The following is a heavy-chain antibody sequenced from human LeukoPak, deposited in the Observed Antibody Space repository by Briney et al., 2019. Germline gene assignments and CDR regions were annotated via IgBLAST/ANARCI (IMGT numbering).Heavy chain of an antibody. CDR3: ARLLGHYGIDP. Sequence: PSETLSLTCAVYGETFSGYYWTWIRQPPGKGLEWIGEINQSGSTNYNPSLKSRVTISVDTSKNQFSLKLTSVTAADTAVYYCARLLGHYGIDPWGQGTLVTVS. CDR1: GETFSGYY. D-gene: IGHD3-10*01. J-gene: IGHJ5*02. CDR2: INQSGST. V-gene: IGHV4-34*01.